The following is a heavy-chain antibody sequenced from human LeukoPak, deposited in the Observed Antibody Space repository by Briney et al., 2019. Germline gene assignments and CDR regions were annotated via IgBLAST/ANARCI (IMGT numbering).Heavy chain of an antibody. V-gene: IGHV1-69*05. CDR1: GGTFSSYA. J-gene: IGHJ4*02. Sequence: SVKVSCKASGGTFSSYAISWVRQAPGQGLEWMGRIIPIFGTASYAQKFQGRVTITTDESTSTAYMELSSLRSEDTAVYYCARVSSGWYYFDYWGQGTLVTVSS. D-gene: IGHD6-19*01. CDR2: IIPIFGTA. CDR3: ARVSSGWYYFDY.